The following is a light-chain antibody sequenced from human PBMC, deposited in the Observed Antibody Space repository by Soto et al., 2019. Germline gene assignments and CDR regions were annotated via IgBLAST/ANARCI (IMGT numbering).Light chain of an antibody. CDR1: QTISSC. CDR2: KAS. Sequence: DIQMTQSPYTLSGSVGDRVTITCRASQTISSCVAWYQQKPGKAPKLLIYKASTVKSGVPSSFSGRGSGTECTLTISSLQPDDFATYYCQHYNSYSEAFGQGTKVELK. CDR3: QHYNSYSEA. V-gene: IGKV1-5*03. J-gene: IGKJ1*01.